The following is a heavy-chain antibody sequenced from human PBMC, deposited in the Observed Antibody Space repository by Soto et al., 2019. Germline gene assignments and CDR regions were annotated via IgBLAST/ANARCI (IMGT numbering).Heavy chain of an antibody. J-gene: IGHJ4*02. V-gene: IGHV4-59*01. Sequence: KTLSLTYTVSGASISRFYWSWIRLPPGKGLEWIGNIYYTGLTHYNPSLRSRVTISVDTAKNQFSLKLSSVTVADTAVYYCASSAAADYWGQGTLVTVSS. CDR2: IYYTGLT. D-gene: IGHD6-13*01. CDR3: ASSAAADY. CDR1: GASISRFY.